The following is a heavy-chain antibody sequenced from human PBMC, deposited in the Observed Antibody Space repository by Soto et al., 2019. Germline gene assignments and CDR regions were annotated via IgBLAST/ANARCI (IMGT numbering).Heavy chain of an antibody. CDR2: IYPGDSDT. J-gene: IGHJ6*02. V-gene: IGHV5-51*01. CDR3: ARHQQWPTSMYYYGMDV. CDR1: GYSCKRYW. D-gene: IGHD6-19*01. Sequence: GECLRITGEGGGYSCKRYWVGCEGQMPVKGLEWIGSIYPGDSDTRYSPSFQGQVTISADKSISTAYLQWSSLKASETAMYYSARHQQWPTSMYYYGMDVCRQVTPVTVSS.